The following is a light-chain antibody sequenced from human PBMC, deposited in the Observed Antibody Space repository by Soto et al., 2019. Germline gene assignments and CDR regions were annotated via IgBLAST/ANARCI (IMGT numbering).Light chain of an antibody. CDR2: GAS. Sequence: IVLTPSLATLSASTAERATLSCRASQSVSSNLAWYQQKPGQAPRLLFYGASTRATGIPARFSGSGSGTEFTLTINSLQSEDFAVYYCQQYDAWPLTSGGGARLEI. J-gene: IGKJ5*01. V-gene: IGKV3-15*01. CDR3: QQYDAWPLT. CDR1: QSVSSN.